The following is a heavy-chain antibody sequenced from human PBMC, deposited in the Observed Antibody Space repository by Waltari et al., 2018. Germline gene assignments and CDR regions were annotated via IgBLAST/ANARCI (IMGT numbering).Heavy chain of an antibody. J-gene: IGHJ4*02. Sequence: QVQLQQWGAGLLKPSETLSLTCAVYGGSFSGYYWSWIRQPPGKGLEWIGEINHSGSTNYNPSLKSRVTISVDTSKNQFSLKLSSVTAADTAVYYCARHGEYYGSGSYSYCGQGTLVTVSS. V-gene: IGHV4-34*01. CDR2: INHSGST. CDR1: GGSFSGYY. CDR3: ARHGEYYGSGSYSY. D-gene: IGHD3-10*01.